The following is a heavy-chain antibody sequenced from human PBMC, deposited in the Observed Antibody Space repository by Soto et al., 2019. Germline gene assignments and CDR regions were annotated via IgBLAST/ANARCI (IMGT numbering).Heavy chain of an antibody. CDR2: IYYSGSA. CDR1: GGSISSYY. V-gene: IGHV4-59*08. Sequence: SETLSLTCTVSGGSISSYYWSWIRQPPGKGLELIGYIYYSGSANYNPSLKSRVTISVDTSKNQFSLKLSSVTAADTAVYYCARALGYCSSTSCYSLRFDPWGQGTLVTVSS. D-gene: IGHD2-2*01. J-gene: IGHJ5*02. CDR3: ARALGYCSSTSCYSLRFDP.